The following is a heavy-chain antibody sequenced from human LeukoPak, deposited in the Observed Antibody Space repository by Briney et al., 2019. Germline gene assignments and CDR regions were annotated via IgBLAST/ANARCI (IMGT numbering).Heavy chain of an antibody. CDR2: AYYSGST. V-gene: IGHV4-59*08. CDR1: GASISGYY. CDR3: ARHTFTDNDY. J-gene: IGHJ4*02. Sequence: PSETLSLTCTVSGASISGYYWSWTRQPPGKGLEWIGYAYYSGSTNYNPSLKSRVTISVDTSKNQFSLNLSSVTAADTAVYYCARHTFTDNDYWGQATPVTVSS. D-gene: IGHD3-16*01.